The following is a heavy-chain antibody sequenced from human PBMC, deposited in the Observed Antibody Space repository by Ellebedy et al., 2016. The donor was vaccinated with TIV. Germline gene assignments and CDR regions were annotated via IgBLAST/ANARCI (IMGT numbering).Heavy chain of an antibody. CDR1: GFIFSDHY. CDR3: ARDKSPIWSDDTFDL. Sequence: GESLKISCAGSGFIFSDHYMSWIRQAPGQGLEWLSYIGNSGDTIYYADSVKGRFTISRDNAKSSLYLQMNSLRVEDTAVYYWARDKSPIWSDDTFDLWGQGTMVTVSS. V-gene: IGHV3-11*01. D-gene: IGHD3-10*01. CDR2: IGNSGDTI. J-gene: IGHJ3*01.